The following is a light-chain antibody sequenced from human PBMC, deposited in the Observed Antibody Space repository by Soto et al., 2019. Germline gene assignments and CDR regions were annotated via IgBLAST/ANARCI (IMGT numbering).Light chain of an antibody. CDR3: QHYGLSFTWT. CDR1: QSLSSNY. CDR2: GAS. J-gene: IGKJ1*01. Sequence: EIELTQSPGTLFLSPGERATLSCRASQSLSSNYLAWYQQKPGQAPRLLIYGASSRATGIPDRFSGSGSGTDFTLTISSLEPEDVAVYYGQHYGLSFTWTFGQGTKVEI. V-gene: IGKV3-20*01.